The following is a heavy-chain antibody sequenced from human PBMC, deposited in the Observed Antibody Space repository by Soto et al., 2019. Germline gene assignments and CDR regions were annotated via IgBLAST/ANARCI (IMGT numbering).Heavy chain of an antibody. CDR1: GFTFSSYA. V-gene: IGHV3-30-3*01. Sequence: GGSLRLSCAASGFTFSSYAMYWVRQAPGKGLEWVAVISYDESNKYYADSVKGRFTISRDNSKNTLYLQMNSLRAEDTAVYYCARDPTPIQLWFLFDYWGRGTLVTVSS. J-gene: IGHJ4*02. CDR2: ISYDESNK. D-gene: IGHD5-18*01. CDR3: ARDPTPIQLWFLFDY.